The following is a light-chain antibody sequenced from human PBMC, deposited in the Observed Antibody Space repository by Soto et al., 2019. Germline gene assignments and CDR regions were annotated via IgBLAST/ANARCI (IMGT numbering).Light chain of an antibody. CDR1: QSVSSNY. Sequence: EIVLTQSPGTLSLSPGERATLSCRASQSVSSNYLAWYQQKPGQAPRLLIYGASRRTTGIPDRFSGSGSGTDFTLTISRLEPDDFATYYCQHYNSYSEAFGQGTKVELK. J-gene: IGKJ1*01. CDR3: QHYNSYSEA. CDR2: GAS. V-gene: IGKV3-20*01.